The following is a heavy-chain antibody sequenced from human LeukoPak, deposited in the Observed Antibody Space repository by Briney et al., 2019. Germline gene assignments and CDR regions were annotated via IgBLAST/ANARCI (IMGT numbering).Heavy chain of an antibody. J-gene: IGHJ4*02. V-gene: IGHV3-21*01. D-gene: IGHD2-15*01. CDR1: EFTFSSYN. CDR3: ARDKDRTSAGRCYLPDD. Sequence: PGGSLRLSCVAPEFTFSSYNMNWVRQAPGKGLEWLSSINPSSSYINYADSVKRRFTTARDNAKNSVYIQMSGLRAEDAAVYYCARDKDRTSAGRCYLPDDWGQGTLVTVSS. CDR2: INPSSSYI.